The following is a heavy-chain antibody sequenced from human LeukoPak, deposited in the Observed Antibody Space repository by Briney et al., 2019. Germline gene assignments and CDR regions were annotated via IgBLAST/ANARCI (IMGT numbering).Heavy chain of an antibody. V-gene: IGHV3-48*02. CDR1: GFTFSSYS. J-gene: IGHJ4*02. CDR2: ISSSSSTI. CDR3: ARDVLVAAVLDY. D-gene: IGHD2-15*01. Sequence: GGSLRLSCAASGFTFSSYSMNWVRQAPARGLEGVSYISSSSSTIYYADSVKGRFTISRDNAKNSLYLQMNSLRDEDTAVYYCARDVLVAAVLDYWGQGTLVTVSS.